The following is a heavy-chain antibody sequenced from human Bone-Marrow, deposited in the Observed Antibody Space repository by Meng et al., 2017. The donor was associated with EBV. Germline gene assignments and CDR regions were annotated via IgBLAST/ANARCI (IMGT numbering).Heavy chain of an antibody. J-gene: IGHJ4*02. CDR2: ITAGGDVT. CDR3: ARSPPLGVVLIASTLDF. D-gene: IGHD2-21*01. V-gene: IGHV3-23*04. Sequence: EVQLVESGGALVQPGGSLQISCAASGFTFNSHTMNWVRQAPGKGLEWISTITAGGDVTFYSDSVRGRFTISRDNFNNMLSLHMTSLTVEDTAVYYCARSPPLGVVLIASTLDFWGQGTLVTVSS. CDR1: GFTFNSHT.